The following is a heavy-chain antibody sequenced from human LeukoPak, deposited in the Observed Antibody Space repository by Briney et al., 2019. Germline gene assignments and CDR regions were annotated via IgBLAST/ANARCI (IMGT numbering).Heavy chain of an antibody. J-gene: IGHJ3*02. CDR1: GYTFTGYY. V-gene: IGHV1-2*02. CDR2: INPNSGGT. D-gene: IGHD3-9*01. Sequence: GASVKVSCKASGYTFTGYYMHWVRQAPGQGLEWMGWINPNSGGTNYAQKFQGRVTMTRDTSISTAYMELSRLRSDDTAVYYCARALSSPYYDILTGYPGRDAFDIWGQGTMVTVSS. CDR3: ARALSSPYYDILTGYPGRDAFDI.